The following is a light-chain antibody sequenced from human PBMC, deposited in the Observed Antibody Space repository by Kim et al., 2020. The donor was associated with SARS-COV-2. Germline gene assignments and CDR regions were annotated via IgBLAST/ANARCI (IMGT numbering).Light chain of an antibody. CDR1: QSISNW. J-gene: IGKJ1*01. CDR2: KAS. V-gene: IGKV1-5*03. Sequence: DIQMTQSPSTLSASVGDRVTITCRASQSISNWLAWYQQKPGKAPMLLIYKASSLESGVPSRFSGSGSGTEFTLTISSLQPDDFATYYCQQYNSYSVTFGQGTKVDIK. CDR3: QQYNSYSVT.